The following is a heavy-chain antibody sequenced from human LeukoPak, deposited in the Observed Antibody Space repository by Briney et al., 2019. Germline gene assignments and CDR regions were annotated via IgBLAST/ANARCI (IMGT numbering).Heavy chain of an antibody. CDR1: GFTFSRNW. J-gene: IGHJ3*02. CDR2: INSDGSRT. CDR3: VSLTGHDAFDI. V-gene: IGHV3-74*01. Sequence: PGGSLGLSCAASGFTFSRNWMHWVRQAPGKGLVWLSRINSDGSRTIYADSVKGRLTISRDNAKNTPYLEMNSLTVEDTAVYYCVSLTGHDAFDIWGQGTMVTVSS. D-gene: IGHD2-8*02.